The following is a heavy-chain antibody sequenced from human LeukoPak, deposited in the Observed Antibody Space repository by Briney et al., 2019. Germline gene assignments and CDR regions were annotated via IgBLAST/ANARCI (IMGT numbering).Heavy chain of an antibody. CDR2: IYYSGST. V-gene: IGHV4-59*12. D-gene: IGHD6-19*01. Sequence: SETLSLTCTVSGGSISSYYWSWIRQPPGKGLEWIGYIYYSGSTNYNPSLKSRVTISVDTSKNQFSLKLSSVTAADTAVYYCARGTGVAGTAYWGQGTLVTVSS. J-gene: IGHJ4*02. CDR3: ARGTGVAGTAY. CDR1: GGSISSYY.